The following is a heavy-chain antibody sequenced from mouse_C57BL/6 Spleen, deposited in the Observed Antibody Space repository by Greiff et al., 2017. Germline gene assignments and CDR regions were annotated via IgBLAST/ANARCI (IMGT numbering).Heavy chain of an antibody. CDR3: ARFPYYYGSSYGLDY. CDR1: GYTFTSYW. V-gene: IGHV1-53*01. D-gene: IGHD1-1*01. J-gene: IGHJ2*01. CDR2: INPSNGGT. Sequence: VQLQQSGTELVKPGASVKLSCKASGYTFTSYWMHWVKQRPGQGLEWIGNINPSNGGTNYNEKFKSKATLTVDKSSSTAYMQLSSLTSEDSAVYYCARFPYYYGSSYGLDYWGQGTTLTVSS.